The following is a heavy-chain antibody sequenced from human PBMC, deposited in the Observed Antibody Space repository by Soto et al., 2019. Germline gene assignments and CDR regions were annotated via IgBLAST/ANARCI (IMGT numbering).Heavy chain of an antibody. CDR3: ARQGAARPGYYYGMDV. D-gene: IGHD6-6*01. CDR1: GGTFSSYV. CDR2: IIPIFGTA. J-gene: IGHJ6*02. Sequence: SVKVSCKASGGTFSSYVISWVRQAPGQGLEWMGGIIPIFGTANYAQKFQGRVTITADESTSTAYMELSSLRSEDTAVYYCARQGAARPGYYYGMDVWGQGTTVTVSS. V-gene: IGHV1-69*13.